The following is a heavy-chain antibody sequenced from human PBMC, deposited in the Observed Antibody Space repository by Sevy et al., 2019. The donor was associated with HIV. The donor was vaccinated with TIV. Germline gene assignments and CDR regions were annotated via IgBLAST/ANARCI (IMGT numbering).Heavy chain of an antibody. CDR2: ISYDGSNK. D-gene: IGHD3-22*01. CDR1: GFTFSSYA. J-gene: IGHJ4*02. V-gene: IGHV3-30-3*01. Sequence: GGSLRLSCAASGFTFSSYAMHWVRQAPGKGLEWVAVISYDGSNKYYVDSVKGRFTISRDNSKKTLYLQMNSLRAEDTAVYYCARGSHQYDSSGYHLGYWGQGTLVTSSS. CDR3: ARGSHQYDSSGYHLGY.